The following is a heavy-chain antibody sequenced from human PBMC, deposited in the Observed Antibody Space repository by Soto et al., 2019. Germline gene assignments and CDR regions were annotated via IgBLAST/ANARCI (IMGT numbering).Heavy chain of an antibody. CDR2: ISGSGSSK. CDR3: ATGPVFYCSSASCYKPFDY. CDR1: GFTFSTYA. Sequence: EVQLLESGGGLVQPGGSLRLSCAASGFTFSTYAMSWVRQVPGKGLEWVSAISGSGSSKYYADSVKGRFTVSRATSTTTLYLQMHTLRAEDTAVYYCATGPVFYCSSASCYKPFDYWGQGTLVTVSS. J-gene: IGHJ4*02. D-gene: IGHD2-2*02. V-gene: IGHV3-23*01.